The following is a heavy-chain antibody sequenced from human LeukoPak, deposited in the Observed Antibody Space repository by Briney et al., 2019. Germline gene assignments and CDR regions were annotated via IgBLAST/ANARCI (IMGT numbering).Heavy chain of an antibody. CDR2: IIPIFGTA. D-gene: IGHD3-9*01. CDR1: GYTFTIYG. CDR3: ARGRNYDILTGYPTDNWFAP. Sequence: SVKVSCKASGYTFTIYGISWVRQAPGQGLEWMGGIIPIFGTANYAQKFQGRVTITADESTSTAYMELSSLRSEDTAVYYCARGRNYDILTGYPTDNWFAPWGQGTLVTVSS. V-gene: IGHV1-69*13. J-gene: IGHJ5*02.